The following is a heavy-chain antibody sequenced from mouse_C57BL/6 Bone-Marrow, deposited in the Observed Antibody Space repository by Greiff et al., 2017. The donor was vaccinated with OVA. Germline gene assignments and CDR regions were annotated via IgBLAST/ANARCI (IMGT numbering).Heavy chain of an antibody. V-gene: IGHV14-2*01. CDR2: IDPEDGET. CDR3: ARERLITTVVAFDFDY. CDR1: GFNIKDYY. J-gene: IGHJ2*01. Sequence: VQLQQSGAELVKPGASVKLSCTASGFNIKDYYMHWVKQRTEQGLEWIGRIDPEDGETKYAPKFQGKATITADTSSNTAYLQLSSLTSEDTAVYYCARERLITTVVAFDFDYWGQGTTLTVSS. D-gene: IGHD1-1*01.